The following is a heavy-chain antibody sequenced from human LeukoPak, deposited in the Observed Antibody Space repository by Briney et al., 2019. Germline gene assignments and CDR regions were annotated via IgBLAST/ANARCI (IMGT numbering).Heavy chain of an antibody. CDR1: GFTFSSYS. J-gene: IGHJ6*02. CDR2: ISSSSSYI. D-gene: IGHD2-15*01. CDR3: ARVGYCSGGSCYYYYGMTS. Sequence: GGSLRLSCAASGFTFSSYSMNWVRQAPGKGLEWVSSISSSSSYIYYADSVKGRFTISRDNAKNSLYLQMNSLRAEDTAVYYCARVGYCSGGSCYYYYGMTSGAKGPRSPSP. V-gene: IGHV3-21*01.